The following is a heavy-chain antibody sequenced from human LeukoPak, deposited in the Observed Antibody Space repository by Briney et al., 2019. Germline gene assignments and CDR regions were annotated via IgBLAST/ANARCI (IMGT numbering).Heavy chain of an antibody. CDR3: ARSLKVSAALDVFDI. J-gene: IGHJ3*02. CDR1: EFTFSSHS. D-gene: IGHD2-2*01. CDR2: IGRSGGSI. Sequence: GGSLRLSCAASEFTFSSHSMNWVRQAPGKGLEWVSSIGRSGGSIYYADSLKGRFTISRDNAKNSLYLQMNSLRAEDTAVYFCARSLKVSAALDVFDIWGQGTMVTVSS. V-gene: IGHV3-21*01.